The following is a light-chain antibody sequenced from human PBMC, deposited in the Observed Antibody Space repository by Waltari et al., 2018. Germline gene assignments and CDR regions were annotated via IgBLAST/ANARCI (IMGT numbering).Light chain of an antibody. J-gene: IGLJ1*01. Sequence: QSALTQPASVSGSPGQSITISCTGTSSDVGSYNLVSWYQQHPGKAPKLMIYDVSNRASGISYRFSGSTSANTASLTIYGLQGEDEADYYCSSYTSSSTLYVFGSGTKVTVL. CDR2: DVS. V-gene: IGLV2-14*02. CDR1: SSDVGSYNL. CDR3: SSYTSSSTLYV.